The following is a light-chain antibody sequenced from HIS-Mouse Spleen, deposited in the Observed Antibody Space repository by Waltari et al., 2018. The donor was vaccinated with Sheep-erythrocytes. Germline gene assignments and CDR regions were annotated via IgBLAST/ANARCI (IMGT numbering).Light chain of an antibody. CDR2: DVS. CDR1: SSDVGCYND. CDR3: CSYAGSYNHV. Sequence: QSALTQPRSVSGSPGQSVTIPCPGTSSDVGCYNDVPWYQQHPGKAPKLMIYDVSKRPSGVPDRFSGSKSGNTASLTISGLQAEDEADYYCCSYAGSYNHVFATGTKVTVL. J-gene: IGLJ1*01. V-gene: IGLV2-11*01.